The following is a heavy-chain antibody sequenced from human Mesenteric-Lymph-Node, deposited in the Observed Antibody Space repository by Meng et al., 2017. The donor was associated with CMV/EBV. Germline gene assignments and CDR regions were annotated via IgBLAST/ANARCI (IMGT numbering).Heavy chain of an antibody. J-gene: IGHJ4*02. CDR1: GFTFRSYG. Sequence: GESLKISCAASGFTFRSYGMHWVRQAPGKGLEWVAFIRYDGSNKYYADSVKGRFTISRDNSKNTLYLQMNSLRAEDTAVYYCAKDQDRWELGGVCYFDYWGQGTLVTVSS. CDR2: IRYDGSNK. V-gene: IGHV3-30*02. D-gene: IGHD1-26*01. CDR3: AKDQDRWELGGVCYFDY.